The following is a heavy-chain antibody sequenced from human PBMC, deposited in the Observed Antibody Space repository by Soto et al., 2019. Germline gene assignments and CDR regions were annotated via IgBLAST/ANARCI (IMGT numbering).Heavy chain of an antibody. V-gene: IGHV3-15*07. CDR3: TTAEYCGGDCPPRLY. CDR1: GFAFNNAW. J-gene: IGHJ4*02. Sequence: EVQLVESGGGLVKPGGSLRLSCTAFGFAFNNAWMNWVRQAPGKGREWVGRIRSKSAGGTTDYAAHVRGRFTVSRDDSTNTLYLEMNSLETADPALYYCTTAEYCGGDCPPRLYWGQGTLVTVSS. D-gene: IGHD2-21*02. CDR2: IRSKSAGGTT.